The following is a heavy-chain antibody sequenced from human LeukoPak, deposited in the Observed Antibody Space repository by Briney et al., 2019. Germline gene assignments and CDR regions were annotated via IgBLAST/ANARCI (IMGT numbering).Heavy chain of an antibody. D-gene: IGHD6-13*01. CDR1: GFTFSYYA. CDR2: INNNGNSA. V-gene: IGHV3-64*01. Sequence: PGGSLRLSCVASGFTFSYYAMHWVRQAPGKGLEYVSTINNNGNSASYANSVKGRFTISRDNSKNTLYLQLGSLRAEGMAVYYCARDRVGSSWSEFDYWGQGTLVTVSS. CDR3: ARDRVGSSWSEFDY. J-gene: IGHJ4*02.